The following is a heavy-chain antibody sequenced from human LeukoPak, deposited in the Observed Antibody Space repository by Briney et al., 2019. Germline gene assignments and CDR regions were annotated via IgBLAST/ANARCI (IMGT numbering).Heavy chain of an antibody. CDR2: IRSKANSYAT. V-gene: IGHV3-73*01. CDR3: RASHGSGSYPDY. CDR1: GFTFSGSA. J-gene: IGHJ4*02. Sequence: AGGSPRLSCAASGFTFSGSAMHWVRQASGKGLEWVGRIRSKANSYATAYAASVKGRFTISRDDSKNTAYLQMNSLKTEDTAVYYCRASHGSGSYPDYWGQGTLVTVSS. D-gene: IGHD3-10*01.